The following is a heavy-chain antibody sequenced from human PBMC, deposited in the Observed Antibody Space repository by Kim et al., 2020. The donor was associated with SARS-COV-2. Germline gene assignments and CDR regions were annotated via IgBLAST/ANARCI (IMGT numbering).Heavy chain of an antibody. CDR3: ARQRSGQDSNQNWFDP. V-gene: IGHV4-39*01. Sequence: SETLSLTCTVSGGSISSSSYYWGWIRQPPGKGLEWIGSIYYNGSTYYNPSLKSRVTISVDTSKNQFSLKLSSVTAADTAVFYCARQRSGQDSNQNWFDPWGQGTVVTVS. CDR2: IYYNGST. D-gene: IGHD4-4*01. CDR1: GGSISSSSYY. J-gene: IGHJ5*02.